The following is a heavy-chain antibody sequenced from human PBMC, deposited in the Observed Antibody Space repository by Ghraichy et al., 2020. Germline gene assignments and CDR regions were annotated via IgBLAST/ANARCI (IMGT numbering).Heavy chain of an antibody. CDR2: VYYDGST. V-gene: IGHV4-30-2*01. CDR3: ATALNYVGFDY. CDR1: GGAISSSAYS. J-gene: IGHJ4*02. D-gene: IGHD1-7*01. Sequence: SLNISCAVSGGAISSSAYSWTWVRQPPEKGLEWIAYVYYDGSTYYNPSLKSRVTISLHNSKNQFSLELTSLTAADTAFYYCATALNYVGFDYWGQGTLVTVSS.